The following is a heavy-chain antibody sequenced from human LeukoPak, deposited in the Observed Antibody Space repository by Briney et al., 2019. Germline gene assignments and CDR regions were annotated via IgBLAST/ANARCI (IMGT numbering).Heavy chain of an antibody. CDR3: ARHSLALEWVEDYYYYYYMDV. Sequence: SETLSLTCTVSGGSISSYYWSWIRQPPGKGLEWIGYIYTSGSTNYNPSLKSRVTISVDTSKNQFSLKLSSVTAADTAVYYCARHSLALEWVEDYYYYYYMDVWGKGTTVTVSS. J-gene: IGHJ6*03. D-gene: IGHD3-3*01. CDR2: IYTSGST. V-gene: IGHV4-4*09. CDR1: GGSISSYY.